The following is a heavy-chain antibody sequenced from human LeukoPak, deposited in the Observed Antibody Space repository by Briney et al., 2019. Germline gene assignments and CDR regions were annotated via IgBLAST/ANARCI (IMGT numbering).Heavy chain of an antibody. J-gene: IGHJ5*02. CDR2: IYYSGST. D-gene: IGHD3-3*01. Sequence: SETLSLTCTVSGGSISSYYWSWIRQPPGKGLEWIGYIYYSGSTNYNPSLKSRVTISVDTSKNQFSLRLTSVTAADTAVYYCARDGGFLEWSDNWFDPWGQGTLVTVSS. V-gene: IGHV4-59*12. CDR3: ARDGGFLEWSDNWFDP. CDR1: GGSISSYY.